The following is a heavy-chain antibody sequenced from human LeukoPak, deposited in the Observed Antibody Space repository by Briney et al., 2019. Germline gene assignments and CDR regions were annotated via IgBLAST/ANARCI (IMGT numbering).Heavy chain of an antibody. V-gene: IGHV3-23*01. J-gene: IGHJ5*02. D-gene: IGHD4/OR15-4a*01. Sequence: GGSLRLSCATSGFTFSSYAMSWVRQAPGKGLEWVSAIRGSGGSTYYADSVKGRFTISRDNSKNMLYLQMNSLRAEDTAVYYCASGDYGNWFDPWGQGTLVTVSS. CDR3: ASGDYGNWFDP. CDR1: GFTFSSYA. CDR2: IRGSGGST.